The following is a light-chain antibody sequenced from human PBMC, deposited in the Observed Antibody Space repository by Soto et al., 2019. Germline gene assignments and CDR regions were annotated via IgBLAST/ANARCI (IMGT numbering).Light chain of an antibody. V-gene: IGLV4-69*01. J-gene: IGLJ2*01. CDR2: LNSDGSH. CDR3: QTWDTGIRVV. CDR1: SGHSSYA. Sequence: QLVLTQSPSASASLGASVKLTCTLSSGHSSYAIAWHQQQPEKGPRYLMKLNSDGSHSKGDGIPDRFSGSSSGAERYLTISSLQSEDEADYYWQTWDTGIRVVFAGGTKLTVL.